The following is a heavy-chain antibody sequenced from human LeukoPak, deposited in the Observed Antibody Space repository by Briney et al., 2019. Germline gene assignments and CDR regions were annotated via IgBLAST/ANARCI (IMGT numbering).Heavy chain of an antibody. D-gene: IGHD3-10*01. J-gene: IGHJ3*01. CDR2: IYYSGAT. CDR1: GDSMSSYY. CDR3: SRGGSYYRAMM. V-gene: IGHV4-59*01. Sequence: PSETLSLTCSVSGDSMSSYYWSWIRQPPGKGLEWIGYIYYSGATSYNPSLKSRVTISIDTSKNQLSLNLGSVTAADTAMYYCSRGGSYYRAMMWGQGTMVAVSS.